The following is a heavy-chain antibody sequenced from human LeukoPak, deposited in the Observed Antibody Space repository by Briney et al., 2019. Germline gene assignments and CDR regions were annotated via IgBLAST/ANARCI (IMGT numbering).Heavy chain of an antibody. V-gene: IGHV3-74*01. J-gene: IGHJ5*02. CDR2: INSDGSST. D-gene: IGHD6-19*01. CDR1: GFTFSSYW. Sequence: PGGSLRLSCAASGFTFSSYWMHWVRQAPGKGLVWVSRINSDGSSTSYADSVKGRFTISRDSAKTSLYLRMNSLRAEDTAVYYCVRDHSGWSLDPWGQGTLVTVSS. CDR3: VRDHSGWSLDP.